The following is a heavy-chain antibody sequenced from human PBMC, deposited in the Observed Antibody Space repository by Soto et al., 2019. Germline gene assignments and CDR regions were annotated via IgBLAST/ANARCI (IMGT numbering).Heavy chain of an antibody. V-gene: IGHV3-9*01. J-gene: IGHJ6*03. CDR1: GFTFDDYA. CDR2: IAWNSGRV. Sequence: EVQLVESGGGLVQPGRSLRLSCAASGFTFDDYAMHWVRQAPGKGLEWVSGIAWNSGRVGYADSVKGRFTISRDNARNFLYLQMNSRRPEDTALYYCAKDRNRLLWFWYYLYMDVWGKGTTVTVSS. CDR3: AKDRNRLLWFWYYLYMDV. D-gene: IGHD3-10*01.